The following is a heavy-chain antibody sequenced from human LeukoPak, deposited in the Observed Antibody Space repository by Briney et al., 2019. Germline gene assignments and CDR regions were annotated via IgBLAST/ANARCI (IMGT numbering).Heavy chain of an antibody. CDR3: ARGDDKSVAGSGY. V-gene: IGHV1-8*01. Sequence: ASVKVSCKASGYTFTSYDINWVRQATGQGLEWMGWMNPNSGNTGYAQKFQGRVTMTSTTSLSTAYMVLSSLRSEDTAVYYCARGDDKSVAGSGYWGQGTLVTVSS. CDR2: MNPNSGNT. J-gene: IGHJ4*02. CDR1: GYTFTSYD. D-gene: IGHD6-19*01.